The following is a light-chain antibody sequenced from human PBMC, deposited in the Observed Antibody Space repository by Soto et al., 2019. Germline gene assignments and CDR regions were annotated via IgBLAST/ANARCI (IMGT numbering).Light chain of an antibody. CDR2: GAS. CDR3: QQYNNWPST. V-gene: IGKV3-15*01. J-gene: IGKJ1*01. CDR1: QSVSSN. Sequence: EIVMTHSPATLSVSPGERATLSCRASQSVSSNLAWYQQKPGQAPRLLIYGASTRATGIPARFSGSGSGTEFTLTISSLQSEDFAVYCCQQYNNWPSTFGQGTKV.